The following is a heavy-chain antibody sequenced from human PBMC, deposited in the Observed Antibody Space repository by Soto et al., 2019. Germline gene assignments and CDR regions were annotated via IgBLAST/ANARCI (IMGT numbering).Heavy chain of an antibody. CDR1: GYTFTGDY. CDR3: ANLDGGYSSSWHGEYYFDY. D-gene: IGHD6-13*01. J-gene: IGHJ4*02. CDR2: ISPNSGGT. V-gene: IGHV1-2*02. Sequence: ASVKVSCKAAGYTFTGDYMHWVRQAPGQGLERIGWISPNSGGTNYAQKFQGRVTMTRDTTLSTAYMELSRLRSDDKAVYYCANLDGGYSSSWHGEYYFDYWGEGTLVTVSS.